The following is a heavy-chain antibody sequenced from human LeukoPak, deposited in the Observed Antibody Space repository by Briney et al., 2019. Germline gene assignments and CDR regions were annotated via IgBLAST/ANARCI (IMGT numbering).Heavy chain of an antibody. D-gene: IGHD2-2*02. V-gene: IGHV1-2*02. J-gene: IGHJ5*02. CDR1: GYTFTGYY. Sequence: ASVKVSCKASGYTFTGYYMHWVRQAPGQGLEWMGWINPNSGGTNYAQKFQGRVTMTRDTSISTAYMELSRLRSDDTAVYYCARDNIVVVPAAILPQASNWFDPWGQGTLVTVSS. CDR3: ARDNIVVVPAAILPQASNWFDP. CDR2: INPNSGGT.